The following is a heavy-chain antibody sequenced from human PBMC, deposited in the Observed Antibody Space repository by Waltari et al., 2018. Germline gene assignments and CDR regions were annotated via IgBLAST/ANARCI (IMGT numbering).Heavy chain of an antibody. D-gene: IGHD2-21*01. V-gene: IGHV1-46*01. CDR3: ALDTGALWMDV. J-gene: IGHJ6*02. CDR2: INPSGGST. CDR1: EYIFTSSY. Sequence: QVQLVQSGAEVKKPGASVKISCKTSEYIFTSSYLHWVRQAPGQGLEWMGIINPSGGSTIYAQKFQGRVTMTRDTSTSTVYMELSSLRSDDTAVYYCALDTGALWMDVWGQGTTVTVSS.